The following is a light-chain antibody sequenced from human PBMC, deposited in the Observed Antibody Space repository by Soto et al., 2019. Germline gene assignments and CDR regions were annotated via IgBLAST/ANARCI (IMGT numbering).Light chain of an antibody. J-gene: IGKJ5*01. V-gene: IGKV1-12*01. CDR3: QQADSYPIT. CDR2: GAF. CDR1: LDINRW. Sequence: DIQMTQSPSSVSVSVGDRVTITCRASLDINRWLAWYQVRPGKPPKLLIAGAFVLQSGVPSRFSGSGYGRDFALTLDNLQPEEFATYYCQQADSYPITFGQGTRLEI.